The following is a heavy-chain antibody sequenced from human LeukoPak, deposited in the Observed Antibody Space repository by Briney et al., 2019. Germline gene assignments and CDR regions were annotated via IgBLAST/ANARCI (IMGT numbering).Heavy chain of an antibody. Sequence: PGGSLRLSCAASGFTFSSYNMNWVRQAPGKGLEWVSYISSSSSTIYYADSVKGRFTISRDNAKNSLYLQMNSLRAEDTAVYYCARDLTRSIADWGQGTLVTVSS. J-gene: IGHJ4*02. CDR3: ARDLTRSIAD. V-gene: IGHV3-48*01. CDR1: GFTFSSYN. CDR2: ISSSSSTI. D-gene: IGHD6-6*01.